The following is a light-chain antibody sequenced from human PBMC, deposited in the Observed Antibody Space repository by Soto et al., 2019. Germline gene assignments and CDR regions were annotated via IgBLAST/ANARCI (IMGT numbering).Light chain of an antibody. V-gene: IGKV1-5*01. CDR3: QHYDSYYT. J-gene: IGKJ2*01. CDR1: QSISNW. Sequence: DIQMTQSPSTLSVSVGDRVTITCRASQSISNWLAWYQQKPGKAPTLLIYDVSRLESGVPSRVSGSGSGTEFTLTINSLQPDDFATYYCQHYDSYYTFGQGTKVAIK. CDR2: DVS.